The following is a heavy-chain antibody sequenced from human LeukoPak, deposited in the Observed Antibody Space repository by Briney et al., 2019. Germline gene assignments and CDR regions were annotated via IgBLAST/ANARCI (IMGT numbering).Heavy chain of an antibody. Sequence: GGSLRLSCAASGFTFSSYAMSWVRQAPGKGLEWVANIKQDGSEKYYVDSVKGRFTISRDNAKNSLYLQMNSLRAEDTAVYYCARDFDTGEDAFDIWGQGTMVTVSS. CDR3: ARDFDTGEDAFDI. CDR1: GFTFSSYA. J-gene: IGHJ3*02. CDR2: IKQDGSEK. V-gene: IGHV3-7*04. D-gene: IGHD5-18*01.